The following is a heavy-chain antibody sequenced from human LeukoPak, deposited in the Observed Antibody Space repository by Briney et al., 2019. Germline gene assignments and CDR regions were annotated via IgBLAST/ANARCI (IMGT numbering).Heavy chain of an antibody. CDR3: ARARATTIFDY. D-gene: IGHD1-26*01. J-gene: IGHJ4*02. V-gene: IGHV3-21*01. Sequence: GGSLRLSCAASGFTFSSYSMNWVRQAPGKGPEWVSSISSSSSYIYYADSVKGRFTISRDNAKNSLYLQMNSLRAEDTAVYYCARARATTIFDYWGQGTLVTVSS. CDR2: ISSSSSYI. CDR1: GFTFSSYS.